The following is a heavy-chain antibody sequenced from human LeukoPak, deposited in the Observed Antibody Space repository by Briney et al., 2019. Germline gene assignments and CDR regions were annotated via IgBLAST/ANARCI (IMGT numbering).Heavy chain of an antibody. V-gene: IGHV3-23*01. CDR1: GFTFSSYA. Sequence: GGSLRLSCAASGFTFSSYAMSWARQAPGKGREWVSAISGSGGSTYYADSVKGRFTLSRHNCKNTLYLKMNSRRADDTAVYYCAKDGGSDPDSFDIWGQGTMVTVSS. D-gene: IGHD2-15*01. J-gene: IGHJ3*02. CDR2: ISGSGGST. CDR3: AKDGGSDPDSFDI.